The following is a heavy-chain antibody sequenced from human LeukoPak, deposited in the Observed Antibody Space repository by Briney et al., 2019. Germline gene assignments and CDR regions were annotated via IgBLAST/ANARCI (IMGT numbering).Heavy chain of an antibody. Sequence: PGGSLRLSCAASGFTFSRYWMSWVRQAPGKGLEWVANIKQDGSEKYYVDSVKGRFTISRDNAKNSLYLQMNSLRAEDTAVYYCARDRGGGDIWGQGTLVTVSS. J-gene: IGHJ4*02. V-gene: IGHV3-7*01. CDR1: GFTFSRYW. D-gene: IGHD2-21*02. CDR2: IKQDGSEK. CDR3: ARDRGGGDI.